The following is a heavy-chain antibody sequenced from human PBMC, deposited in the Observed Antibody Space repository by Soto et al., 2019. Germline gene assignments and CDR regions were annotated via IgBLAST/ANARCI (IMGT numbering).Heavy chain of an antibody. V-gene: IGHV1-69*01. CDR2: IIPIFGTA. CDR1: GGTFSSYA. J-gene: IGHJ6*02. D-gene: IGHD3-10*01. Sequence: QVQLVQSGAEVKKPGSSVKVSCKASGGTFSSYAISWVRQAPGQGLEWMGGIIPIFGTANYAQKFQGRVTITADESTTTAYMEPSSLRSEDTAVYYCAREDRITMVGGVINGYYGMDVWGQGTTITVSS. CDR3: AREDRITMVGGVINGYYGMDV.